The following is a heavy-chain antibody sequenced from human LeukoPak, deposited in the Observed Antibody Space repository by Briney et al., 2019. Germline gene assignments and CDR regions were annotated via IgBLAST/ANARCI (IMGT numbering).Heavy chain of an antibody. D-gene: IGHD3-3*01. J-gene: IGHJ6*02. V-gene: IGHV1-8*01. Sequence: ASGKASCKASGYTFTTYDTNCVRHATKRGREWMGWMHPNSGNTGYAQKFKGRVTMTRNTSISTAYMELSSLRSEDTAVYYCARGGYDFWSGYYVCYYYGMDVWGQGTTVTVSS. CDR3: ARGGYDFWSGYYVCYYYGMDV. CDR2: MHPNSGNT. CDR1: GYTFTTYD.